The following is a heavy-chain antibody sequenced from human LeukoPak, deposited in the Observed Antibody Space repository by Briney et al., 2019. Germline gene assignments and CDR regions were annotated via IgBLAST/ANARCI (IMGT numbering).Heavy chain of an antibody. V-gene: IGHV4-59*01. Sequence: SETLSLTCTLSGGSISTYYWSWLRQPPGKGLEWIGYIYHSGSTNYNPSLESRVTISVDTSKNQFSLKLSSVTAADTAVYYCARGGGYASPIGYWGQGALVTVSS. CDR1: GGSISTYY. J-gene: IGHJ4*02. CDR2: IYHSGST. D-gene: IGHD5-12*01. CDR3: ARGGGYASPIGY.